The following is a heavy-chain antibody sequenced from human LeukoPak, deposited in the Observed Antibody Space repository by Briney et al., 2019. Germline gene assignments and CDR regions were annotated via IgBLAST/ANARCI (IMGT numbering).Heavy chain of an antibody. D-gene: IGHD3-10*01. CDR1: GYSFTSYW. CDR3: ARQHVVRGVIITHGMDV. Sequence: GESLKISCKGSGYSFTSYWIGWVRQMPGKGLEWMGIIYPGDSDTSYSPSFQGQVTISADKSISTAYLQWSSLKASDTAMYYCARQHVVRGVIITHGMDVWGKGTTVTVSS. V-gene: IGHV5-51*01. J-gene: IGHJ6*04. CDR2: IYPGDSDT.